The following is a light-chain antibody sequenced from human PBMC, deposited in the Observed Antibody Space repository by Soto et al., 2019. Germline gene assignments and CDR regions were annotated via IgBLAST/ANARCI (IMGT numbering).Light chain of an antibody. CDR2: AAS. CDR3: QQGSSVPYT. V-gene: IGKV1-12*01. CDR1: QDINNY. J-gene: IGKJ2*01. Sequence: DIQMTQSPSSASASVGDRVTITCRASQDINNYLAWYQQKPGAAPDLLIFAASSLQSGVPSRFSGSVSGTDFTLTISSLQPEDFATYYCQQGSSVPYTFGQGNKLEIK.